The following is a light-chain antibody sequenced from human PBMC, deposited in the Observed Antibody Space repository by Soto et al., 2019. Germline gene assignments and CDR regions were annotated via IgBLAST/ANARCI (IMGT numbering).Light chain of an antibody. CDR3: QQTYSNAIT. V-gene: IGKV1-39*01. Sequence: DIQMTQSPSSLSASVGDRVTITCRASQSISSYLNWYQQKPGTAPNLLIYAASSLQSGVPSRFSGSGSGTDVTLTISSLQPEDFATYYCQQTYSNAITFGQGTRLEIK. CDR1: QSISSY. CDR2: AAS. J-gene: IGKJ5*01.